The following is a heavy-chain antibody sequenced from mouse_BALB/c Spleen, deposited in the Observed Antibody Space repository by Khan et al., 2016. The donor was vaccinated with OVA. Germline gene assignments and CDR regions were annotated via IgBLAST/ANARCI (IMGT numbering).Heavy chain of an antibody. D-gene: IGHD1-2*01. J-gene: IGHJ2*01. Sequence: EVELVESGGDLVKPGGSLKLSCAASGFTFSSYGMSWVRQTPDKRLEWVATISSGGSYTYYPDSVKGRFTISRDNAKNTLYLQMSSLKSEDTAMYYCAIHYYGYYFDYWGKGTTLTVSS. V-gene: IGHV5-6*01. CDR2: ISSGGSYT. CDR3: AIHYYGYYFDY. CDR1: GFTFSSYG.